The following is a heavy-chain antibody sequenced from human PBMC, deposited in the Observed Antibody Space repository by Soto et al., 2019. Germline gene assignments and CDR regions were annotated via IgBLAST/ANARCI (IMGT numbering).Heavy chain of an antibody. V-gene: IGHV3-30-3*01. CDR2: ITYDGSEK. CDR1: GFTFRDYS. CDR3: ASYLPNNWNFEY. D-gene: IGHD1-20*01. Sequence: QVQLVESGGGVVQPGRSLRLSCAASGFTFRDYSMHWVRQAPGKGLEWVAVITYDGSEKFYADSVKGRFTSSRDNSKNTLYLQMNSLRPEDTAVYYCASYLPNNWNFEYWGQGTLVTVSS. J-gene: IGHJ4*02.